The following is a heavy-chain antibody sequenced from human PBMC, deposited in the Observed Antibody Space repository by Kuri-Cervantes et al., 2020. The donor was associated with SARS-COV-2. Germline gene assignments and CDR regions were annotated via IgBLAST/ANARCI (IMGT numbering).Heavy chain of an antibody. V-gene: IGHV4-59*08. CDR2: IYYSGST. CDR1: GGSISSYY. D-gene: IGHD3-10*01. Sequence: SETLSLTCTVSGGSISSYYWSWIRQPPGKGLEWIGYIYYSGSTNYNPSLKSRVTISVDTSKNQFSLKLGSVTAADTAVYYWARHALSSSVRGGGEYYYYYGMDVWGQGTTVTVSS. J-gene: IGHJ6*02. CDR3: ARHALSSSVRGGGEYYYYYGMDV.